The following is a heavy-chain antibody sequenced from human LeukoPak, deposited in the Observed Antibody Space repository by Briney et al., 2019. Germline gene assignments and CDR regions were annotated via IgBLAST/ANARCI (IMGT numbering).Heavy chain of an antibody. Sequence: PGGSLRLSCAASGLTFSSYSMNWVRRAPGKGLEGVTSNSSSSNYIYYADSVKGRLTISRDNAKNSLYLQMNSLRAEDTAVYYCARVPHAMVRGVIITEFYFDYWGQGTLVTVSS. CDR1: GLTFSSYS. J-gene: IGHJ4*02. V-gene: IGHV3-21*01. CDR3: ARVPHAMVRGVIITEFYFDY. D-gene: IGHD3-10*01. CDR2: NSSSSNYI.